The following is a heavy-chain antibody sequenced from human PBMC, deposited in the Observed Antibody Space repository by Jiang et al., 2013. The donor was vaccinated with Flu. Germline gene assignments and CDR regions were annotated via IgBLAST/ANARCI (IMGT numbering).Heavy chain of an antibody. V-gene: IGHV3-9*01. CDR2: ISWNSGSI. CDR3: AKXITPDGSGSYYNPNYFDY. J-gene: IGHJ4*02. D-gene: IGHD3-10*01. Sequence: VQLVESGGGLVQPGRSLRLSCAASGFTFDDYAMHWVRQAPGKGLEWVSGISWNSGSIGYADSVKGRFTISRDNAKNSLYLQMNSLRAEDTALYYCAKXITPDGSGSYYNPNYFDYWGQGTLVTVSS. CDR1: GFTFDDYA.